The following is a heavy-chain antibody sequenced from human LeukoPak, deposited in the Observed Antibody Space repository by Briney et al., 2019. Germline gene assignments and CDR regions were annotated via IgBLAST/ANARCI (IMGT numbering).Heavy chain of an antibody. CDR3: ASYYYDSSGYLYYFDY. V-gene: IGHV4-31*11. Sequence: SETLSLTCAVYGGSFSGYYWSWIRQHPGKGLEWIGYIYYSGSTYYNPSLKSRVTISVDTSKNQFSLKLSSVTAADTAVYYCASYYYDSSGYLYYFDYWGQGTLVTVSS. CDR1: GGSFSGYY. CDR2: IYYSGST. J-gene: IGHJ4*02. D-gene: IGHD3-22*01.